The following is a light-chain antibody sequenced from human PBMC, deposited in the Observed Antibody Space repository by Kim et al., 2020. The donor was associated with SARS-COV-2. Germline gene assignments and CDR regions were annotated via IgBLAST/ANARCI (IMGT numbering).Light chain of an antibody. J-gene: IGKJ1*01. V-gene: IGKV3-20*01. CDR1: QSVSSNY. CDR3: QQYSSSPAT. CDR2: GAS. Sequence: SPGARATLSGRASQSVSSNYLAWDQQKPGQAPRLLIYGASSRATGIPDRFSGSGSGTDFTLTITRLEPEDFAVYYCQQYSSSPATFGQGTKVDIK.